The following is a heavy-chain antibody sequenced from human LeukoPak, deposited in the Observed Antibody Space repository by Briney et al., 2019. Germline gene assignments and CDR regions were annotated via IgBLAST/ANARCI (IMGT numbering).Heavy chain of an antibody. D-gene: IGHD2-2*01. V-gene: IGHV3-7*01. Sequence: PGGSLRLSCAASGFTFSSYWMSWVRQAPGKGLEWVANIKQDGSEKYYVDSVKGRFTISRDNAKNSLYLQMNSLRAEDTAVYYCGTLNVVERTYYYYGMDVWGQGTTVTVSS. J-gene: IGHJ6*02. CDR3: GTLNVVERTYYYYGMDV. CDR2: IKQDGSEK. CDR1: GFTFSSYW.